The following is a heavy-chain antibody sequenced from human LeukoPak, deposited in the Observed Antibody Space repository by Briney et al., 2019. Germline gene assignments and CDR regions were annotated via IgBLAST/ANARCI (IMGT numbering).Heavy chain of an antibody. CDR3: ARGPLQGGDAFDI. CDR1: GGSISSGSYY. J-gene: IGHJ3*02. CDR2: IYTSGST. D-gene: IGHD2-15*01. Sequence: SQTLSLTCTVSGGSISSGSYYWSWIRQPAGKGLEWIGRIYTSGSTNYNPSLKSRVTISVDTSKNQFSLKLSSVTAADTAVYYCARGPLQGGDAFDIWGQGTMVTVSS. V-gene: IGHV4-61*02.